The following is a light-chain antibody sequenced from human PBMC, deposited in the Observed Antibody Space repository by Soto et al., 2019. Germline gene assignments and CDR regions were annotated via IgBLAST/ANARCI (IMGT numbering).Light chain of an antibody. Sequence: QSALTQPASVSGSPGQSIPISCTGTSSDVAGYNYVSWYQQHPGKAPKLMIYEVSNRFSGSKSGNTASLTISGLQAEDEADYYCSSYTSSSTRVFGGGTKLTVL. J-gene: IGLJ3*02. CDR3: SSYTSSSTRV. V-gene: IGLV2-14*01. CDR1: SSDVAGYNY. CDR2: EVS.